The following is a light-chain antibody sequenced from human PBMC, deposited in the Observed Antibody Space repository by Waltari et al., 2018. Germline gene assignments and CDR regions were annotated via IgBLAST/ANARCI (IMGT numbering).Light chain of an antibody. J-gene: IGLJ3*02. CDR2: SNN. CDR1: RSNIGSNS. V-gene: IGLV1-44*01. CDR3: AAWDASLNGWV. Sequence: QSVLTQPPSASGTPGQRVAISCSGTRSNIGSNSVHWYQQLPGTAPKLLTHSNNQRPSGVPDRFSGSKSGTSASLAISGPQSEDEAHYYCAAWDASLNGWVFGGGTKLTVL.